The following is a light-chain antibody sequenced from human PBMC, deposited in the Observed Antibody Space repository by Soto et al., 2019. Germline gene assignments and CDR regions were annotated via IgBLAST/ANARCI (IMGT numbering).Light chain of an antibody. CDR3: QQYGSSLWT. CDR1: QSVSSSY. J-gene: IGKJ1*01. Sequence: EMVWTQSPGTLSLSPRERATLSCRASQSVSSSYLAWYQQKPGQAPRLLIYGASSRATGIPDRFSGSGSGTDFTLTISRLEPEDFAVYYCQQYGSSLWTFGQGTKVDIK. V-gene: IGKV3-20*01. CDR2: GAS.